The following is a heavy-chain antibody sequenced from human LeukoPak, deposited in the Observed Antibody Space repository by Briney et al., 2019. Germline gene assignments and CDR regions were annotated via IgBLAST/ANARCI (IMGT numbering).Heavy chain of an antibody. CDR2: IYYSGST. V-gene: IGHV4-61*01. Sequence: SDTLSLTCTVSGGSISTSSYYWGWIRQPPGKGLEWIGYIYYSGSTNYNPSLKSRVTISVDTSKNQFSLKLSSVTAADTAVYYCARDQGSYYDSSGYFGYWGQGTLVTVSS. D-gene: IGHD3-22*01. J-gene: IGHJ4*02. CDR3: ARDQGSYYDSSGYFGY. CDR1: GGSISTSSYY.